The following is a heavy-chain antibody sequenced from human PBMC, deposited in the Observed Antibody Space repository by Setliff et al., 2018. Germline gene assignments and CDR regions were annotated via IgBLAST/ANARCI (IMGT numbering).Heavy chain of an antibody. J-gene: IGHJ5*01. V-gene: IGHV3-48*01. D-gene: IGHD3-16*01. CDR2: ISFSSSTI. CDR3: ARDLGNWFDP. Sequence: GGSLRLSCEASGFAFASYNMIWVRQAPGKGLEWVSYISFSSSTIYYADSVKGRFTISRDNSKNTVYLQMNNLRADDTAIYYCARDLGNWFDPWGQGTLVTVSS. CDR1: GFAFASYN.